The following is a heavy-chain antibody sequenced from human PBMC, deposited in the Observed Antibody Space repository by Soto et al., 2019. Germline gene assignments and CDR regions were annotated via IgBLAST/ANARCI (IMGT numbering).Heavy chain of an antibody. D-gene: IGHD2-2*02. CDR1: GGTFSRFS. J-gene: IGHJ3*02. CDR3: AIEALYRVDAFGI. Sequence: QVQLVQSGAEVKKPGSSVKVSCKASGGTFSRFSFNWVRQAPGQGLEWMGGIMPMFGTEKYAQKFQDKVTLTAYEPTGTAYMEGSRLTSEDAAVYSSAIEALYRVDAFGIWGQGTLVAVSS. CDR2: IMPMFGTE. V-gene: IGHV1-69*12.